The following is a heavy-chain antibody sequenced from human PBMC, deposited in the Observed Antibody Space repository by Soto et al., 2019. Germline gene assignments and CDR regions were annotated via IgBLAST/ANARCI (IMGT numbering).Heavy chain of an antibody. Sequence: SETLSLTCAVSGGSISSSNWWSLVRQPPGNGLEWIGEIYHSGSTNYNPSLKSRVTISVDTSKNQFSLKLSSVTAADTAVYYCARHNGPLYVGYYYDMDVWGQGTTVTVSS. CDR3: ARHNGPLYVGYYYDMDV. CDR1: GGSISSSNW. D-gene: IGHD3-16*01. J-gene: IGHJ6*02. V-gene: IGHV4-4*02. CDR2: IYHSGST.